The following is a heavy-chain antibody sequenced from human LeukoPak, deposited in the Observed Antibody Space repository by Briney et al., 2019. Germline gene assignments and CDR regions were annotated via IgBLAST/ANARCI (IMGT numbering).Heavy chain of an antibody. CDR2: MNPNSGNT. D-gene: IGHD4-23*01. CDR1: GYTFSSYD. CDR3: ARRVGGGWPVQR. V-gene: IGHV1-8*01. Sequence: GASVKVSCKASGYTFSSYDINWVRQATGQGLEWMGWMNPNSGNTGYAQKFQDRLNMTRNTSISTAYMELSSLRSEDTAVYYCARRVGGGWPVQRWGQGTLVTVSS. J-gene: IGHJ1*01.